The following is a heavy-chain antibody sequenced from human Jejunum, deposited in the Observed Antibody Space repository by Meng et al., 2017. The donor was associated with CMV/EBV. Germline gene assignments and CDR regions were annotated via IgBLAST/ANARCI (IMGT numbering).Heavy chain of an antibody. CDR2: MYFSGTA. CDR3: ARGLTGPEYYYNAMDV. J-gene: IGHJ6*02. V-gene: IGHV4-39*07. Sequence: VSSSSHYWGWSRQPPGKGLEWIGSMYFSGTAYYNPSLKSRVTISVDTSKNQFSLKVNSVTAADTAVYYCARGLTGPEYYYNAMDVWGQGTTVTVSS. CDR1: VSSSSHY. D-gene: IGHD4-11*01.